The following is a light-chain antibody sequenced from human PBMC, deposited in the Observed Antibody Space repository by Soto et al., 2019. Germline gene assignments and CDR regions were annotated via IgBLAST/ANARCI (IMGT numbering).Light chain of an antibody. CDR2: AAS. V-gene: IGKV1-39*01. Sequence: DIQMTQSPSSLSASVGDRVTITCRASQSISSYLNWYQQKLGKAPKVLIYAASSLQSGVPSRFSGSGSGTDFTLTISSLQPEDFATYYCQQSYSTPRTFGQGTKVDIK. CDR1: QSISSY. CDR3: QQSYSTPRT. J-gene: IGKJ1*01.